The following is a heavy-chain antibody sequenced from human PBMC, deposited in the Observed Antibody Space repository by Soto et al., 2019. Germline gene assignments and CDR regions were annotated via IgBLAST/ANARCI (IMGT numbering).Heavy chain of an antibody. D-gene: IGHD3-10*01. V-gene: IGHV3-21*01. CDR1: GFTFSSYS. CDR3: ARVTMVRGVIIKPKNYYYYGMDV. J-gene: IGHJ6*02. Sequence: GGSLRLSCAASGFTFSSYSMNWVRQAPGKGLEWVSSISSSCSYIYYADSVKGRFTISRDNAKNSLYLQMNSLRAEDTAVYYCARVTMVRGVIIKPKNYYYYGMDVWGQGTTVTVSS. CDR2: ISSSCSYI.